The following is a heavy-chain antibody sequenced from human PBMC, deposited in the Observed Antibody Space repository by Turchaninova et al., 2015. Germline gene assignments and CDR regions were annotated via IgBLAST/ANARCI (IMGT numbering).Heavy chain of an antibody. J-gene: IGHJ4*02. D-gene: IGHD4-17*01. CDR2: IDHSGST. CDR1: GGSLSSGGYS. V-gene: IGHV4-30-2*01. CDR3: ARRQKDGDYVLFDY. Sequence: QLQLQESGSGLVKPSQTLSLTCAVSGGSLSSGGYSWRWIRQTPGKGLEWIGYIDHSGSTYYTPPPKSRVTIAVYRSKNQFSLKLSSVPAADTAVYYCARRQKDGDYVLFDYWGQGTLVTVSS.